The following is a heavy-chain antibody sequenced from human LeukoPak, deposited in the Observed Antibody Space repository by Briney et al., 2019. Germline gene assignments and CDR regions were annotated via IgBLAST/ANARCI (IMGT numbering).Heavy chain of an antibody. CDR3: ARDLGAVGASPFDN. CDR2: IKSKTDGGTT. Sequence: GGSLRLSCAASGFTFSNAWMSWVRQAPGKGLEWVGRIKSKTDGGTTDYAAPVKGRFTISRDDSKNTLYLQMNSLRPDDTAVYYCARDLGAVGASPFDNWGQGTQVTVSS. D-gene: IGHD1-26*01. CDR1: GFTFSNAW. V-gene: IGHV3-15*01. J-gene: IGHJ4*02.